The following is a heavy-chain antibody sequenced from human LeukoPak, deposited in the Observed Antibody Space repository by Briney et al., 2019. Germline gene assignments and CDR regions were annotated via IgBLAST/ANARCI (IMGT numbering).Heavy chain of an antibody. CDR1: GYSFTGYY. CDR2: INPNSGGT. D-gene: IGHD6-19*01. CDR3: ARQAVAGQYYFDY. J-gene: IGHJ4*02. Sequence: ASVKVSCKASGYSFTGYYIHWVRQAPGQGLEWMGWINPNSGGTNYAQKFQGRVTMTRDTSISTAYMELSRLRSDDTAVYYCARQAVAGQYYFDYWGQGTLVTVSS. V-gene: IGHV1-2*02.